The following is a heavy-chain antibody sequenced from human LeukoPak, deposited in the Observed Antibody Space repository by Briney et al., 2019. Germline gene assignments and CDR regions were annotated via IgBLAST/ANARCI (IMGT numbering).Heavy chain of an antibody. V-gene: IGHV1-18*01. CDR2: INPYNGNT. D-gene: IGHD4-17*01. J-gene: IGHJ6*03. CDR3: ARNYGDYPSYYYYYMDV. Sequence: ASVKVSCKASGYTFTSYGISWVRQAPGQGLEWMGWINPYNGNTNYAQKLQGRVTITRNTSISTAYMELSSLRSEDTAVYYCARNYGDYPSYYYYYMDVWGKGTTVTVSS. CDR1: GYTFTSYG.